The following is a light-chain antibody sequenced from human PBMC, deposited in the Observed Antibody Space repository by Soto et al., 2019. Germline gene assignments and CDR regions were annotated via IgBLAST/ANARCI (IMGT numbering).Light chain of an antibody. CDR3: QAWDSSTVV. CDR1: KLGDKY. CDR2: QDS. Sequence: SYELTQPPSVSVSPERTASITGPGDKLGDKYACWYQQKPGQSPVLVTYQDSKRPSGIPERFSGSNSGNTATLTISGTQAMDEADYYCQAWDSSTVVFGGGTKLTVL. J-gene: IGLJ2*01. V-gene: IGLV3-1*01.